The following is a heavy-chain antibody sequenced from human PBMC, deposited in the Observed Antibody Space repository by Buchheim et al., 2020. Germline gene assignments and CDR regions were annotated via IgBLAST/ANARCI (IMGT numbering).Heavy chain of an antibody. J-gene: IGHJ6*02. V-gene: IGHV5-10-1*03. CDR2: IDPSYSYT. Sequence: EVQLVQSGAEVKKPGESLRISCKGSGYSFTSYWISWVRQMPGKGLAWMGRIDPSYSYTNYSPSFQGHVTISAAKSISTAYLQWSSLKASDTAMYYCARHGSGSYYGGTRYYYGMDVWGQGTT. CDR3: ARHGSGSYYGGTRYYYGMDV. D-gene: IGHD3-10*01. CDR1: GYSFTSYW.